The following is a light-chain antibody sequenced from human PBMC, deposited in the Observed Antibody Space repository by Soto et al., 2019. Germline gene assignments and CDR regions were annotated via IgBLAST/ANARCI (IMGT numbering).Light chain of an antibody. CDR3: QEYNRRSS. V-gene: IGKV3-15*01. Sequence: EGVTTQSPATLSVSPGERATLSCRASQNVGGDLAWYQQKPGQAPRLLIYRTSTRANGTPVRLSGSESGTQFPPTISSLQSEDFAVYYCQEYNRRSSFGEGPKVEIK. J-gene: IGKJ4*02. CDR1: QNVGGD. CDR2: RTS.